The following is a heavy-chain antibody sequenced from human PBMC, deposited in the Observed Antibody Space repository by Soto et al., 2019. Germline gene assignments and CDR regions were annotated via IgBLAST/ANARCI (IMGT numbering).Heavy chain of an antibody. Sequence: QLQLQESGSGLVKPSQTLSLTCAVSGGSISSGGYSWSWIRQPPGKGLEWIGYIYHSGSTYYNPSLKSRVTISVDRSKNQFSMKLSSVTAADTAVYYCARVLGSSSLAFDYWGQGTLVTVSS. CDR3: ARVLGSSSLAFDY. D-gene: IGHD6-6*01. J-gene: IGHJ4*02. V-gene: IGHV4-30-2*01. CDR1: GGSISSGGYS. CDR2: IYHSGST.